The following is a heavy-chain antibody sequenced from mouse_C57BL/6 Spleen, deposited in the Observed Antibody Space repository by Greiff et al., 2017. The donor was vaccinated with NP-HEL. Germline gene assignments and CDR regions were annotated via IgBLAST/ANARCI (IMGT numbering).Heavy chain of an antibody. J-gene: IGHJ3*01. V-gene: IGHV1-55*01. CDR2: IYPGSGST. Sequence: QVQLQQPGAELVKPGASVKMSCKASGYTFTSYWITWVKQRPGQGLEWIGDIYPGSGSTNYNEKFKSKATLTVDTSSSTAYMQLSSLTSEDSAVYYCARGDSNYSWFAYWGQGTLVTVSA. CDR1: GYTFTSYW. D-gene: IGHD2-5*01. CDR3: ARGDSNYSWFAY.